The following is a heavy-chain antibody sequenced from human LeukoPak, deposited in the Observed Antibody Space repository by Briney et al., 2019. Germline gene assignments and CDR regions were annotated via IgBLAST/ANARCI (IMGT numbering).Heavy chain of an antibody. CDR1: GGSISSSSYY. Sequence: PSETLSLTCTVSGGSISSSSYYWGWIRQPPGKGLEWIGSIYYSGSTYYNPSLKSRVTISVDTSKNQFSLKLSSVTAADTAVYYCAREAAYYYDSSGYRIFDYWGQGTLVTVSS. D-gene: IGHD3-22*01. CDR3: AREAAYYYDSSGYRIFDY. J-gene: IGHJ4*02. V-gene: IGHV4-39*07. CDR2: IYYSGST.